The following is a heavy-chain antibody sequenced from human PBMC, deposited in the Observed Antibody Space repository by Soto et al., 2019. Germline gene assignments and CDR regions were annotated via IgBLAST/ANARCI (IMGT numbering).Heavy chain of an antibody. Sequence: EVQLLESGGGLEQPGGSLRLSCAASGFTFSNYAMNWVRQAPGKGLQWVSGISWNSGSIGYADSVKGRFTISRDNAKNSLYLQMNSLRAEDTALYYCAKDLRGFGDPWGTYGMDVWGQGTTVTVSS. J-gene: IGHJ6*02. CDR1: GFTFSNYA. V-gene: IGHV3-9*01. CDR2: ISWNSGSI. CDR3: AKDLRGFGDPWGTYGMDV. D-gene: IGHD3-10*01.